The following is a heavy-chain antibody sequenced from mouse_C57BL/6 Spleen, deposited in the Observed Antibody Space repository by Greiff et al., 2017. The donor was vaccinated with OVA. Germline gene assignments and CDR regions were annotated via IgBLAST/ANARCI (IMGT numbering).Heavy chain of an antibody. Sequence: QVQLKQPGAELVKPGASVKLSCKASGYTFTSYWMQWVKQRPGQGLEWIGEIDPSDSYTNYNQKFKGKATLTVDTSSSTAYMQLSSLTSEDSAVYYCARHRRGDYWGQGTSVTVSS. J-gene: IGHJ4*01. CDR2: IDPSDSYT. CDR3: ARHRRGDY. D-gene: IGHD3-1*01. V-gene: IGHV1-50*01. CDR1: GYTFTSYW.